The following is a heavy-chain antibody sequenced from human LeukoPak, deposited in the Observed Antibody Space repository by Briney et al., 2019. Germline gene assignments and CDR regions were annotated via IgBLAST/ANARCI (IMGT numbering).Heavy chain of an antibody. J-gene: IGHJ6*02. CDR3: ARSRYSSSSYGMDV. V-gene: IGHV3-21*01. CDR1: GFPFSSYS. Sequence: GSLRLSCAASGFPFSSYSMNWVRQAPGKGLEWVSSISSSSSYIYYADSVKGRFTISRDNAKNSLYLQMNSLRAEDTAVYYCARSRYSSSSYGMDVWGQGTTVTVSS. CDR2: ISSSSSYI. D-gene: IGHD6-13*01.